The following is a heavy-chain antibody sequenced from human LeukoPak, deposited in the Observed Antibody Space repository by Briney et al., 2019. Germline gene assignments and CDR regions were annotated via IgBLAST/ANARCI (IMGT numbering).Heavy chain of an antibody. CDR1: GYRFNTYW. D-gene: IGHD1/OR15-1a*01. Sequence: GESLKISCKGSGYRFNTYWIGWVRQMPGKGLEWMGIIFPGDSETIYSPSFQGQVTISADKSLSTAYLLWTSLKASDSAMYYCATSESQTKFDFWGQGTLVTASS. J-gene: IGHJ4*02. CDR3: ATSESQTKFDF. V-gene: IGHV5-51*01. CDR2: IFPGDSET.